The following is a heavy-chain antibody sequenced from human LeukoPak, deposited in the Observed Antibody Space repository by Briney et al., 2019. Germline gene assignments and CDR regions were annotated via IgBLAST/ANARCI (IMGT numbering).Heavy chain of an antibody. Sequence: PGGSLRLSCAASGFTFSSYAMSWVRQSPGKGPEWVSALSGIGAGPYYADSVKGRFTISRDNSKNTLYLQMNSLRAEDTAIYYCARQLGYCSDSTCYFDYWGQGTLVTVSS. CDR2: LSGIGAGP. CDR3: ARQLGYCSDSTCYFDY. J-gene: IGHJ4*02. D-gene: IGHD2-15*01. CDR1: GFTFSSYA. V-gene: IGHV3-23*01.